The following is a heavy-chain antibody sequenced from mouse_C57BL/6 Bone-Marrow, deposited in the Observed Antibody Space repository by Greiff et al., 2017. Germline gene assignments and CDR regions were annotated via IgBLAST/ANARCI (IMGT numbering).Heavy chain of an antibody. Sequence: QVQLQQSGAELVKPGASVKISCKASGYTFTDYYINWVKQRPGQGLEWIGKIGPGSGSTYYNEKFKGKATLTAAKSSSTAYMQLSSLTSEDSAVYYCARRNWEEYFDYWGQGTTLTVSS. CDR1: GYTFTDYY. J-gene: IGHJ2*01. CDR2: IGPGSGST. D-gene: IGHD4-1*01. CDR3: ARRNWEEYFDY. V-gene: IGHV1-77*01.